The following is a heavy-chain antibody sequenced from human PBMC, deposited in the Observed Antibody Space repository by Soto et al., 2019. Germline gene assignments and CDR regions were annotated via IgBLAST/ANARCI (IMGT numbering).Heavy chain of an antibody. V-gene: IGHV3-23*01. D-gene: IGHD6-19*01. CDR3: AKRTSGWYFDY. CDR1: GFTFSNYA. J-gene: IGHJ4*02. Sequence: EVQLLESGGNLVQPGGSLRLSCAASGFTFSNYAMSWVRQAPGKGLEWVSVISGSGDSTYYADSVKGRFTISRDNSQNTLYLQMISLRAEDTAVYYCAKRTSGWYFDYWGQGTLVTVSS. CDR2: ISGSGDST.